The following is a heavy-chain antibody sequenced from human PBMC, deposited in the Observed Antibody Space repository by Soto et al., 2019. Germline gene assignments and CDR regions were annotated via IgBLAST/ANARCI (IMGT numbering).Heavy chain of an antibody. J-gene: IGHJ6*03. CDR1: GDSVTSVSDY. CDR3: ARGVGLGYYYYHMYL. V-gene: IGHV4-61*01. Sequence: KSSDTLSLTCTVSGDSVTSVSDYWSWIRQPPGKGLEWIGYIYYSGSADYNPSLGSRVTISIDTSKNQFSLKLTSVTAADTAVYYCARGVGLGYYYYHMYLWRQGTTVTVYS. CDR2: IYYSGSA.